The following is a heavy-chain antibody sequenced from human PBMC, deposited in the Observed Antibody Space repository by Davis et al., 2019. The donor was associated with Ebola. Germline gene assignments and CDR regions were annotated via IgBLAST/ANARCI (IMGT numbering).Heavy chain of an antibody. V-gene: IGHV4-34*01. CDR2: INHSGST. CDR3: ARQLYNRSSADWFDP. Sequence: MPSETLSLTCTVSGGSISSYYWSWIRQPPGKGLEWIGEINHSGSTNYNPSLKSRVTISVDTSKNQFSLKLSSVTAADTAVYYCARQLYNRSSADWFDPWGQGTLVIVSS. J-gene: IGHJ5*02. CDR1: GGSISSYY. D-gene: IGHD6-6*01.